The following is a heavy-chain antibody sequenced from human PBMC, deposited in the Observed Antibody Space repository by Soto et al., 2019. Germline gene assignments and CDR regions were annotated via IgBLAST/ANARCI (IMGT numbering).Heavy chain of an antibody. CDR1: GSTFSSYA. D-gene: IGHD6-13*01. CDR3: ASLPRHSSVWYLFNY. V-gene: IGHV1-69*13. CDR2: IIPIFGTA. J-gene: IGHJ4*02. Sequence: ASVKASCKASGSTFSSYAISWVRQAPGQGLEWMGGIIPIFGTANYAQKFQGRVTVTADESTSTAYMELNGLRSEDTAVYDCASLPRHSSVWYLFNYRGQRSLVTGSS.